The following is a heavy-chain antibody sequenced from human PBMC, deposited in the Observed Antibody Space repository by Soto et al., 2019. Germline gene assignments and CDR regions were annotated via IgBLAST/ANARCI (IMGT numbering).Heavy chain of an antibody. J-gene: IGHJ4*02. CDR3: ARSDDGSSGYRYDFDD. V-gene: IGHV3-23*01. Sequence: PGGSRRLSCAASGFTFSSYAMGWVRQAPGEGLEWVSAISGSGGGTYYAGSVQGRFTISRDNSKNTVYLQMSSLRAEDTAVYYCARSDDGSSGYRYDFDDWGQGTRVTVTS. CDR1: GFTFSSYA. D-gene: IGHD3-22*01. CDR2: ISGSGGGT.